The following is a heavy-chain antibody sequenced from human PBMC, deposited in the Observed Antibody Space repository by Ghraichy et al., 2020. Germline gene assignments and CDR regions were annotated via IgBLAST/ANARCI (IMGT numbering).Heavy chain of an antibody. D-gene: IGHD1-26*01. Sequence: GGSLRLSCAASGFTFSSFWMQWVRHAPGKGLVWVSRINSDGSSTSYADSVKGRFTISRDNAANTLYLQMNSLRAEDTAVYYCVRGESYSGRYWGQGTLVTVPS. CDR1: GFTFSSFW. V-gene: IGHV3-74*01. J-gene: IGHJ4*02. CDR3: VRGESYSGRY. CDR2: INSDGSST.